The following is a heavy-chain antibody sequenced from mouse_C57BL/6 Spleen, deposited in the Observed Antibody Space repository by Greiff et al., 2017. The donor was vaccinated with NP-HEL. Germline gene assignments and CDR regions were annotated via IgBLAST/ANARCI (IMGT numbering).Heavy chain of an antibody. CDR2: IHPNSGST. J-gene: IGHJ1*03. Sequence: QVQLQQPGAELVKPGASVKLSCKASGYTFTSYWMHWVKQRPGQGLEWIGMIHPNSGSTNYNEKFKSKATLTVDKSSRTAYMQLSSLTSEDSAVYYCARSVYWYFDVWGTGTTVTVSS. V-gene: IGHV1-64*01. CDR1: GYTFTSYW. CDR3: ARSVYWYFDV.